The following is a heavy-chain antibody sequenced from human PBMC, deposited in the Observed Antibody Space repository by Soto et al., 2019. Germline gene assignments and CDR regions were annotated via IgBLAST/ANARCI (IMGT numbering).Heavy chain of an antibody. CDR1: GFTFTKFA. D-gene: IGHD5-12*01. CDR3: AKDGNLSGYELDT. V-gene: IGHV3-23*01. CDR2: MRGSGTST. J-gene: IGHJ4*02. Sequence: GVLRLSSAPAGFTFTKFAMTCVCHPPGEGLEWVSTMRGSGTSTYYADSAKGRFAITRDNSNNTLYLQMNSLRADDTATYYCAKDGNLSGYELDTWGQGVLVTVSS.